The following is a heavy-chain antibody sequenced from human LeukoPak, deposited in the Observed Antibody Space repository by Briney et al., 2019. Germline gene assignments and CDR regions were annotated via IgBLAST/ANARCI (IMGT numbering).Heavy chain of an antibody. V-gene: IGHV3-15*01. CDR2: IKSKTAGGTI. J-gene: IGHJ4*02. CDR1: GFTFSNAW. Sequence: GGSLRLSCAASGFTFSNAWMTWVRQAPGKGLEWVGRIKSKTAGGTIDYAAPVKGRFTISRDDSKNTLYLQMNSLKTEDTAVYYCTTGESMVGSTIHIRRADWGQGTLVTVSS. CDR3: TTGESMVGSTIHIRRAD. D-gene: IGHD1-26*01.